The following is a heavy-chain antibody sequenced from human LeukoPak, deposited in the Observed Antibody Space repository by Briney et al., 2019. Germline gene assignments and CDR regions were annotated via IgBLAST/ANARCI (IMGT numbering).Heavy chain of an antibody. CDR2: ISGGGSST. D-gene: IGHD6-13*01. V-gene: IGHV3-43*02. Sequence: GGSLRLSCVASGFTFDNYAMHWVRQAPGKGLEWVSLISGGGSSTSYADSVKGRFTISRDNNKGSLYLQMNSLTTEDTALYYCAKVLGSSSWYSLGSWGQGTLVTVSS. J-gene: IGHJ5*02. CDR1: GFTFDNYA. CDR3: AKVLGSSSWYSLGS.